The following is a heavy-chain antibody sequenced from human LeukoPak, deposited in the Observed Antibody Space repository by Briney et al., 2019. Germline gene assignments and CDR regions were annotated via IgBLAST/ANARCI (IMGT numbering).Heavy chain of an antibody. V-gene: IGHV1-2*02. CDR1: GYTFTGYY. CDR2: INPNSGGT. D-gene: IGHD3-22*01. CDR3: ARSLDYYDSSGYRNDY. Sequence: ASVKVSCKASGYTFTGYYMHWVRQAPGQGLEWMGWINPNSGGTNYAQKFQGRVTMTRDTSISTAYMELSRLRSDDTAVYYCARSLDYYDSSGYRNDYWGLGTLVTVSS. J-gene: IGHJ4*02.